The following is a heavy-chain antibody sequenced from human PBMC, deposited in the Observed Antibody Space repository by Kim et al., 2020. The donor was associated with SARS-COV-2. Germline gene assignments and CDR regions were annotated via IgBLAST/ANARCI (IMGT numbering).Heavy chain of an antibody. CDR3: TRVPPDPGSYYDAFDI. CDR1: GFSFSGSS. V-gene: IGHV3-73*01. J-gene: IGHJ3*02. CDR2: IRNKANSYAT. D-gene: IGHD3-10*01. Sequence: GGSLRLSCAASGFSFSGSSMHWVRQASGKGLEWVGRIRNKANSYATAYAASVKGRFTISRDDSKNTAYLQMNSLKTEDTAVYYCTRVPPDPGSYYDAFDIWGQGTMVTVSS.